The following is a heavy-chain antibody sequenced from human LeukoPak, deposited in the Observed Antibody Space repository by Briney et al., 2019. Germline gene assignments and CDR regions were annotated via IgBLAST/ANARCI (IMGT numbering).Heavy chain of an antibody. CDR3: ATAQPAGYCSSRSCVFFDY. V-gene: IGHV5-51*07. CDR1: GYSFISYE. J-gene: IGHJ4*02. D-gene: IGHD2-2*01. Sequence: AESLKFFSKSSGYSFISYETYWLHQMPGKGLEWVGIIYPGDSDTRYSPSFRGQVTISADKSNSTAYVQWSSLKASDTAMYYCATAQPAGYCSSRSCVFFDYSSQGTLVTVSS. CDR2: IYPGDSDT.